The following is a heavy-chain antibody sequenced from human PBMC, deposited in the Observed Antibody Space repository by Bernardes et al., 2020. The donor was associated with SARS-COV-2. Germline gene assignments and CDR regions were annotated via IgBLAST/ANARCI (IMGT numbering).Heavy chain of an antibody. J-gene: IGHJ6*02. Sequence: SVKVSCKASGGTFSSHSTNWVRQAPGQGLEWMGAIIPLFGTTNYAQKFQGRVTITADRSTNTAFMELSSLRSDDTAVYYCARSLFGPGDGYSYMDHYDMDVWGQGTTVTVSS. D-gene: IGHD3-16*02. CDR2: IIPLFGTT. V-gene: IGHV1-69*06. CDR1: GGTFSSHS. CDR3: ARSLFGPGDGYSYMDHYDMDV.